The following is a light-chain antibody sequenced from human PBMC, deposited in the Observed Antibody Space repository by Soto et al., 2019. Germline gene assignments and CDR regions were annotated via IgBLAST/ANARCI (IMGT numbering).Light chain of an antibody. CDR1: SSRFGRSY. V-gene: IGLV1-51*01. Sequence: QSVLTQPPSVSAAPGQTVTISCSGSSSRFGRSYVSWYQQVPGTTPKLLIYDNNKRPSGIPDRFSGSKSGTSATLGITDLQTGDEAAYYCATWDSSLDGVLFGGGTKLTVL. J-gene: IGLJ2*01. CDR3: ATWDSSLDGVL. CDR2: DNN.